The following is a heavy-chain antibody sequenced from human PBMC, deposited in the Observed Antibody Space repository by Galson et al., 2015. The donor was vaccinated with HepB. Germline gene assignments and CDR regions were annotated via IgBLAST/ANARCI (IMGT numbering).Heavy chain of an antibody. D-gene: IGHD1-7*01. CDR1: GYTFTSYA. Sequence: SVKVSCKASGYTFTSYAMHWVRQAPGQRLEWMGWINAGNGNTKYSQKFQGRVTITRDTSASTAYMELSSLRSEDTAVYYCAREMAELELYPRFVDYWGQGTLVTVSS. V-gene: IGHV1-3*01. CDR2: INAGNGNT. CDR3: AREMAELELYPRFVDY. J-gene: IGHJ4*02.